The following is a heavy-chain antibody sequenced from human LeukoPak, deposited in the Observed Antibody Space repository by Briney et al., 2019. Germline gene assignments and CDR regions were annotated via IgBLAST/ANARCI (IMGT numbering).Heavy chain of an antibody. J-gene: IGHJ4*02. Sequence: SGGYLRLSCVASGFTFGDYNMNWVRQAPGKGLEWVSSISGRSDDIYYADPVKGRFTISRVNAKNSLYLQMNSLKAEDTAVHYCARNKYECIGRRFEYWGQGTLVTVSS. CDR1: GFTFGDYN. CDR3: ARNKYECIGRRFEY. CDR2: ISGRSDDI. D-gene: IGHD2-8*01. V-gene: IGHV3-21*01.